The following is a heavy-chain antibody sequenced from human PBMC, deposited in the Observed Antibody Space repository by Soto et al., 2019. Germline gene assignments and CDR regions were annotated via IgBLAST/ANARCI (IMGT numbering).Heavy chain of an antibody. CDR3: ARDDASITIFGVVRIYYGMDV. Sequence: AAVKVSCKASGYTFTSYAMHWVRQAPGQRLEGMGWINAGNGNTKYSQKCQGRVTITRDTSASTAYMELSSLRSEDTAVYYCARDDASITIFGVVRIYYGMDVWGQGTTVTVSS. CDR2: INAGNGNT. CDR1: GYTFTSYA. D-gene: IGHD3-3*01. V-gene: IGHV1-3*01. J-gene: IGHJ6*02.